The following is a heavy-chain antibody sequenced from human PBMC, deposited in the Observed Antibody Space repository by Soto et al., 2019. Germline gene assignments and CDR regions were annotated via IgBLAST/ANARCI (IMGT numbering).Heavy chain of an antibody. Sequence: PGESLKISCKGSGYSFTSYWIGWVRQMPGKGLEWMGIIYSGDSDTRYSPSFQGQVTMSADKSISTVYLQWSSLKASDTAMYYCARRQRYGGYPIALDIWGQGPMGTLSS. J-gene: IGHJ3*02. V-gene: IGHV5-51*01. D-gene: IGHD5-18*01. CDR1: GYSFTSYW. CDR3: ARRQRYGGYPIALDI. CDR2: IYSGDSDT.